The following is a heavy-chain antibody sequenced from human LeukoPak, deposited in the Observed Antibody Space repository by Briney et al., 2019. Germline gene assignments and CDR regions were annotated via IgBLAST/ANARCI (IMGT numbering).Heavy chain of an antibody. CDR2: IYYSGST. D-gene: IGHD4-17*01. CDR3: AGGSYGDLPDAFDI. Sequence: SETLSLTCTVSGGSISSSSYYWGWIRQPPGKGLEWIGYIYYSGSTNYNPSLKSRVTISVDTSKNQFSLKLSSVTAADTAVYYCAGGSYGDLPDAFDIWGQGTMVTVSS. V-gene: IGHV4-61*05. J-gene: IGHJ3*02. CDR1: GGSISSSSYY.